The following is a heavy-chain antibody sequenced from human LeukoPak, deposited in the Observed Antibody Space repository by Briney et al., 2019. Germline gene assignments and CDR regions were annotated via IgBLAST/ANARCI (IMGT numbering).Heavy chain of an antibody. J-gene: IGHJ1*01. CDR1: GGSISSYY. V-gene: IGHV4-59*01. CDR3: ARAVSSPGYFQH. CDR2: IYYSGST. D-gene: IGHD4-17*01. Sequence: SETLSLTCTVSGGSISSYYWSWIRQPPGKGLEWIGYIYYSGSTNYNPSLKSQVTISVDTSKNQFSLKLSSVTAADTAVYYCARAVSSPGYFQHWGQGTLVTVSS.